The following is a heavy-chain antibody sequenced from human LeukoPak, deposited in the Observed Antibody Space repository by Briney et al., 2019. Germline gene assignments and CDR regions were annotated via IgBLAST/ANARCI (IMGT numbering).Heavy chain of an antibody. CDR2: ISAYNGNT. V-gene: IGHV1-18*01. CDR1: GYTFTSYG. Sequence: ASVKVSCKASGYTFTSYGISWVRQAPGQGLEWMGWISAYNGNTNYAQKLQGRVTMTTDTSTGTAYMELRSLRSDDTAVYYCARLTAGVVVAAHHVVEAKLYHYFDYWGQGTLVTVSS. D-gene: IGHD2-15*01. J-gene: IGHJ4*02. CDR3: ARLTAGVVVAAHHVVEAKLYHYFDY.